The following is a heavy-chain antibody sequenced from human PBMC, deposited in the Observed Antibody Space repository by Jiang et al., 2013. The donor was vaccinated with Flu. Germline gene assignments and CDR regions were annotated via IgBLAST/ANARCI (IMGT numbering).Heavy chain of an antibody. J-gene: IGHJ5*02. Sequence: LLKPSETLSLTCTVSGGSISNSYWSWIRQTPGKGLEWIGYVNHGGNTQYNPSLKSRVTISIDTSTNQFSLKLTSVTPGDTAIYYCARGGDIVLSWLDPWGQGTLVTVSS. CDR3: ARGGDIVLSWLDP. CDR2: VNHGGNT. V-gene: IGHV4-59*01. CDR1: GGSISNSY. D-gene: IGHD2-15*01.